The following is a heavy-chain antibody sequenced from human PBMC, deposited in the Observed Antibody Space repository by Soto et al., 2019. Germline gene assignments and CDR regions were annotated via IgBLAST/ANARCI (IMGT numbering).Heavy chain of an antibody. J-gene: IGHJ4*02. CDR2: ISSSSSTI. Sequence: GGSLRLSCAASGFTFSSYSMNWVRQAPGKGLEWVSYISSSSSTIYYADSVKGRFTISRDNAKNSLYLQMNSLRAEDTAVYYCARDLGQPLSYGDYVGYWGQGTLVTVSS. CDR3: ARDLGQPLSYGDYVGY. D-gene: IGHD4-17*01. V-gene: IGHV3-48*01. CDR1: GFTFSSYS.